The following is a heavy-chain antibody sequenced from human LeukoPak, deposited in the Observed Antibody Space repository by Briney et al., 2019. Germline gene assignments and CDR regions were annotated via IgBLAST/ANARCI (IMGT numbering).Heavy chain of an antibody. D-gene: IGHD5-12*01. CDR3: AKSLTDIVATIRSGADY. CDR2: ISGSGGST. Sequence: PGGPLRLSCAASGFTFSSYAMSWVRQAPGKGLEWVSGISGSGGSTSYADSVKGRFTISRDNSKNTLFLQMNSLRVEDTAVYYCAKSLTDIVATIRSGADYWGQGTLVFVSS. J-gene: IGHJ4*02. V-gene: IGHV3-23*01. CDR1: GFTFSSYA.